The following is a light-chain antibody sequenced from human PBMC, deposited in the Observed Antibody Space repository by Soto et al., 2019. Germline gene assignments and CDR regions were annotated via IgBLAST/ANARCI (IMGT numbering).Light chain of an antibody. CDR3: QQYNNWPPMA. CDR2: CAS. V-gene: IGKV3-15*01. J-gene: IGKJ1*01. CDR1: QSVSSN. Sequence: EIVMTQSPATLSVSPGERATLSCRASQSVSSNLAWYQQKPGQAPRLLIYCASTRANCIPARFSGSGSGTEFTLTISSLQSEDFAVYYCQQYNNWPPMAFGQGTKVEIK.